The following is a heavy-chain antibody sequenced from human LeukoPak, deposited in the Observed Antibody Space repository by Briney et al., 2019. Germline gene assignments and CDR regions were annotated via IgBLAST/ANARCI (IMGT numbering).Heavy chain of an antibody. CDR1: GFTFSSYG. J-gene: IGHJ4*02. D-gene: IGHD6-13*01. CDR2: ISGSGGST. CDR3: ARLKAAAGSNFDY. Sequence: GGSLRLSCAASGFTFSSYGMSWVRQAPGKGLEWVSAISGSGGSTYYADSVKGRFTISRDNSKNTLYLQMNSLRAEDTALYYCARLKAAAGSNFDYWGQGTLVTVSS. V-gene: IGHV3-23*01.